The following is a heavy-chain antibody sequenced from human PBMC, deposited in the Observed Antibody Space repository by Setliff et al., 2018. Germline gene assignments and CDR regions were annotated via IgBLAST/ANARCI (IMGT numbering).Heavy chain of an antibody. J-gene: IGHJ6*03. CDR1: GFPVSSFS. CDR2: LSDDGSNE. Sequence: GGSLRLSCAASGFPVSSFSMHWVRQAPVKGLDWVATLSDDGSNEFYADSVKGRFTIFRDNSKNTLYLQMSSLRPDDTAMYYCAKEGMRYWGSPGYMDVWGKGTTVTVSS. D-gene: IGHD7-27*01. CDR3: AKEGMRYWGSPGYMDV. V-gene: IGHV3-30*18.